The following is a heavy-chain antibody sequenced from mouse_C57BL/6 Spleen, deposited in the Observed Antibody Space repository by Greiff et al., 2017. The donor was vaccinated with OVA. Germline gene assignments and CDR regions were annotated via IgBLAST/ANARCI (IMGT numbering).Heavy chain of an antibody. Sequence: VQLQQPGAELVRPGTSVKLSCKASGYTFTSYWMHWVKQRPGQGLEWIGVIDPSDSYTNYNQKFKGKATLTVDTSSSTAYMQLSSLTSEDSAVYYCARDGVFDYWGQGTTLTVSS. CDR2: IDPSDSYT. D-gene: IGHD2-3*01. V-gene: IGHV1-59*01. J-gene: IGHJ2*01. CDR1: GYTFTSYW. CDR3: ARDGVFDY.